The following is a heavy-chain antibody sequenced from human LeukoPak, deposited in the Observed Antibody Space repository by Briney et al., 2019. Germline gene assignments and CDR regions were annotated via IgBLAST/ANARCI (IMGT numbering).Heavy chain of an antibody. Sequence: SETLSLTCSVSGGSISSHNHHWDWIRQPPGNGLEWVGSIHHSGVTYSNPSHRSRLTLSVDMSKNHFSLNLSSVTAADTAVYYCARRDNSFDSWGPGTLVTVSS. D-gene: IGHD5-24*01. CDR2: IHHSGVT. V-gene: IGHV4-39*02. CDR1: GGSISSHNHH. CDR3: ARRDNSFDS. J-gene: IGHJ4*02.